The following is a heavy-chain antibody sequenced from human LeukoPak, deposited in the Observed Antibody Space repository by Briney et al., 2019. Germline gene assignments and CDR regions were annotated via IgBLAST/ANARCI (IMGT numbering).Heavy chain of an antibody. D-gene: IGHD6-13*01. CDR3: AREQYSSSWVLDY. J-gene: IGHJ4*02. CDR1: GFTFSSYG. CDR2: IWYDGSNK. V-gene: IGHV3-33*01. Sequence: GGSLRLSCAASGFTFSSYGMHWVRQAPGKGLEWVAVIWYDGSNKYYADSVKGRFTISRDNSKNTLYLQMNSLRAEDTAVYYCAREQYSSSWVLDYWGQGPLVTVSS.